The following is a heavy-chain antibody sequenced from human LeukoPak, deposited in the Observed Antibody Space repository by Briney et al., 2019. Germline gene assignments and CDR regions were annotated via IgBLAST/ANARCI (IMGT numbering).Heavy chain of an antibody. D-gene: IGHD2-2*01. V-gene: IGHV3-21*01. J-gene: IGHJ6*03. CDR2: ISSSSSYI. CDR1: GFTFSSYS. CDR3: ASGSDCSSTSCYYYYYMDV. Sequence: KSGGSLRLSCAASGFTFSSYSMNWVRQAPGKGLEWVSSISSSSSYIYYADSVKGRFTISRDNAKNSLYLQMNSLRAEDTAVYYCASGSDCSSTSCYYYYYMDVWGKGTTVTVSS.